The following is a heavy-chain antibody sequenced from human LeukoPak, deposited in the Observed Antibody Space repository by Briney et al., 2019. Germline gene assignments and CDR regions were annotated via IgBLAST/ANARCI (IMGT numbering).Heavy chain of an antibody. J-gene: IGHJ3*02. D-gene: IGHD3-3*01. CDR3: ATHTIVGVVTYGFPI. CDR1: GYTGIELS. Sequence: ASVKVSCKLSGYTGIELSMNWVRQAPGKGLEWLGGFVPEDAETVYAQKFQGRVTMTEDTSTDTAYMELSRLTPEDTAVYYCATHTIVGVVTYGFPIWGRGTLVTVSS. V-gene: IGHV1-24*01. CDR2: FVPEDAET.